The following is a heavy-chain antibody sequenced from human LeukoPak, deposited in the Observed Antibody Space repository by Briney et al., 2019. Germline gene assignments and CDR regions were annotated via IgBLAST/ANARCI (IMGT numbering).Heavy chain of an antibody. V-gene: IGHV4-4*07. CDR3: AREVVVAAISPDYYYMDV. CDR2: IYTSGST. D-gene: IGHD2-15*01. CDR1: GGSISSYY. J-gene: IGHJ6*03. Sequence: SETLSLTCTVSGGSISSYYWSWIRQPAGKGLEWIGRIYTSGSTNYNPSLKSRVTMSVDTSKNQFSLKLSSVTAADTAVYYCAREVVVAAISPDYYYMDVWGKGTTVTVSS.